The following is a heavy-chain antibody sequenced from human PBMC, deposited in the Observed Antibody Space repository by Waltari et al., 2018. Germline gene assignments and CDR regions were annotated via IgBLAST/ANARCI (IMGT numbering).Heavy chain of an antibody. CDR1: GLPFSNYA. CDR2: ISYDGTTK. CDR3: TGEGISARPGDAFDI. V-gene: IGHV3-30*01. J-gene: IGHJ3*02. Sequence: QVQMVESGGGVVQPGRSLRLSCAASGLPFSNYAMHWVRQAPGKGLGWVTFISYDGTTKYSADSVRGRFTISRDNSKNTLYLQMNSLRDEDTAVYYCTGEGISARPGDAFDIWGQGTMVTVSS. D-gene: IGHD6-6*01.